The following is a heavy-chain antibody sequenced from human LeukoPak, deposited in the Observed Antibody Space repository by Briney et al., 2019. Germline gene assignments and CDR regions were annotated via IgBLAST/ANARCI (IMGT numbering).Heavy chain of an antibody. CDR3: AKDFDGAVDY. Sequence: GGSLRLSCAASGFTFSSYGMHWVRQAPGKGLEWVAVISYDGSNKYYADSVKGRFTISRDNSKNTLYLQMNSLRAEDTAVYYCAKDFDGAVDYWGQGTLVTVYS. D-gene: IGHD4-17*01. CDR1: GFTFSSYG. J-gene: IGHJ4*02. CDR2: ISYDGSNK. V-gene: IGHV3-30*18.